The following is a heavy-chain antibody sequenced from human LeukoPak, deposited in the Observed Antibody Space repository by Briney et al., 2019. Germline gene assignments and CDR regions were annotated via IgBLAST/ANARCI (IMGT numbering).Heavy chain of an antibody. CDR3: ARGSSRSGYSYGEGDY. CDR1: GGSISSHY. Sequence: SETLSLTCTVSGGSISSHYWSWIRQPPGKGLEWIGYIYYSGSTNYNPSLKSRVTISVDTSKNQFSLKLSSVTAADTAVYYCARGSSRSGYSYGEGDYWGQGTLVTVSS. CDR2: IYYSGST. V-gene: IGHV4-59*08. D-gene: IGHD5-18*01. J-gene: IGHJ4*02.